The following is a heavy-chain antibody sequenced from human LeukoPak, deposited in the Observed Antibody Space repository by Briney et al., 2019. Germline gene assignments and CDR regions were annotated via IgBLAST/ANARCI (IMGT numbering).Heavy chain of an antibody. Sequence: ASVKVSCKASGYTFTSYGISWVRQAPGQGLEWMGGFDPEDGETIYAQKFQGRVTMTEDTSTDTAYMELSSLRSEDTAVYYCATAPAAASTFDYWGQGTLVTVSS. J-gene: IGHJ4*02. CDR3: ATAPAAASTFDY. D-gene: IGHD6-13*01. CDR1: GYTFTSYG. V-gene: IGHV1-24*01. CDR2: FDPEDGET.